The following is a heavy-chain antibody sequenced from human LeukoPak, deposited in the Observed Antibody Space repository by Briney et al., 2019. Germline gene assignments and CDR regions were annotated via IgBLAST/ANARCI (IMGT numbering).Heavy chain of an antibody. D-gene: IGHD3-10*01. V-gene: IGHV3-53*01. CDR3: ALPRYGSGSYTDY. J-gene: IGHJ4*02. CDR1: GFTVSSNY. Sequence: GGSLRLSCAASGFTVSSNYMSWVRQAPGKGLEWVSVIYSGGSTYYADSGKGRFTISRDNSKNTLYLQMNSLRAEDTAVYYCALPRYGSGSYTDYWGQGTLVTVSS. CDR2: IYSGGST.